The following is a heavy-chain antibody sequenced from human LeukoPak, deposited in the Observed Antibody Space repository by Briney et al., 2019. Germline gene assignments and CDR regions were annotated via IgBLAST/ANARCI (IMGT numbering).Heavy chain of an antibody. D-gene: IGHD2-15*01. CDR1: GFTFSSYG. CDR3: AKDLGGYCSGGSCYDFDY. V-gene: IGHV3-23*01. Sequence: GGSLRLSCAASGFTFSSYGMSWVRQAPGKGLEWVSAISGSGGSTYYADSVKGRFTISRDNSKNTLYLQMNSLRAEDTAVYYCAKDLGGYCSGGSCYDFDYWAREPWSPSPQ. CDR2: ISGSGGST. J-gene: IGHJ4*02.